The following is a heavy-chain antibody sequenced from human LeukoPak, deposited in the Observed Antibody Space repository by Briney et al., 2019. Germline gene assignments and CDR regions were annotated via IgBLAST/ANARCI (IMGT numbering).Heavy chain of an antibody. V-gene: IGHV4-59*12. CDR3: AKSNGYGLVDI. Sequence: SETLSLTCTVSGGSISSYYWSWIRQPPGKGLEWIGYIYYSGSTNYNPSLKSRVTISLDTSRNQFSPKLNSVTAADTAVYYCAKSNGYGLVDIWGQGTMVTVSS. D-gene: IGHD3-10*01. CDR2: IYYSGST. CDR1: GGSISSYY. J-gene: IGHJ3*02.